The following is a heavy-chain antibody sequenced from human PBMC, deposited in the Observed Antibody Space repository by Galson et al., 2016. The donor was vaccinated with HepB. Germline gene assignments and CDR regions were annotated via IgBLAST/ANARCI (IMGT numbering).Heavy chain of an antibody. Sequence: TLSLTCTVSGDSITSAGYYWSWVRQHPGKGLEWTGYIYHSGSAYYNPSLKIRLSMSVDTSKNQFSLKLNSLAAADTAIYYCVRDRRLQGPDYWGQGILVTVSS. CDR3: VRDRRLQGPDY. CDR2: IYHSGSA. J-gene: IGHJ4*02. V-gene: IGHV4-31*03. CDR1: GDSITSAGYY. D-gene: IGHD5-24*01.